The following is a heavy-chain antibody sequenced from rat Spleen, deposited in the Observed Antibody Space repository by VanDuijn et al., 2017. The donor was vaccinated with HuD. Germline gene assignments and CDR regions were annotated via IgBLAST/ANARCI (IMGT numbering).Heavy chain of an antibody. CDR1: GFTFSDYA. CDR3: AVSGYGY. D-gene: IGHD4-3*01. CDR2: IIYDGSAT. V-gene: IGHV5-17*01. J-gene: IGHJ2*01. Sequence: EVQLVESGGGLVQPGRSLTLSCAASGFTFSDYAMAWVRQAPKKGLEWVATIIYDGSATYYRDSVKGQFTLSRDNAKSTLYLQMNSLRSEDTATYYCAVSGYGYWGQGVMVTVSS.